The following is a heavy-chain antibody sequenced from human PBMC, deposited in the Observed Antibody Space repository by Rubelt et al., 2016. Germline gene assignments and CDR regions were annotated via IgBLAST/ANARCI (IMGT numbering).Heavy chain of an antibody. CDR2: IYPSGST. Sequence: QVQLQESGPGLVKPSGTLSLTCAVSGGSISSSNWWSWVRQPPGKGLEWIGEIYPSGSTNYNLYLQSRGPISVDKSKNQFSLKLRSVTAADTAVYYCARESSGWGYRWFDVWGQGTLVTVSS. V-gene: IGHV4-4*02. J-gene: IGHJ5*02. CDR1: GGSISSSNW. D-gene: IGHD6-19*01. CDR3: ARESSGWGYRWFDV.